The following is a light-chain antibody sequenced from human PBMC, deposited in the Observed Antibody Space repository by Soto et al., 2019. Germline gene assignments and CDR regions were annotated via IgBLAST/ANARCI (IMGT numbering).Light chain of an antibody. CDR2: GAS. CDR3: QQTYSDIS. J-gene: IGKJ4*01. Sequence: DVRMTQSPSSLSASVGDTITITCRASRTINTYLNWFQQKPGEPPRLLIYGASTLHDGVPSRFSGSGSGAEFTLTISGLQPEDFASYHCQQTYSDISFGGGTKVDIK. V-gene: IGKV1-39*01. CDR1: RTINTY.